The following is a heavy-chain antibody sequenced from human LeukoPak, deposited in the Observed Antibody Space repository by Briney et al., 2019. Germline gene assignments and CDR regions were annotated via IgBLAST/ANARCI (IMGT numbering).Heavy chain of an antibody. D-gene: IGHD2-2*01. CDR1: GGSFSGHY. CDR3: ARGRTGAAALDF. J-gene: IGHJ4*02. V-gene: IGHV4-34*01. CDR2: STHTGST. Sequence: PSETLSLTCAVYGGSFSGHYWTWIRQAPGKGLEWIGESTHTGSTNYNPSLKSRVTISVDMSKNQFPLKLTSVSAADTAVYHCARGRTGAAALDFWGPGTLVTVSS.